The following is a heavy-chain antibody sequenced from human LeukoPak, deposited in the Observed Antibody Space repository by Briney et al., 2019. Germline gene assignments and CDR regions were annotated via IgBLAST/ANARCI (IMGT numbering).Heavy chain of an antibody. CDR3: ARGSSSWYGYGMDV. Sequence: GGSLRLSCAASGFTFSSYGMHWVRQAPGKGLEWVAVIWYDGSNKYYADSVKGRFTISRDNSKNTLYLQMNSLRAEDTAVYYCARGSSSWYGYGMDVWGQGTTVTVSS. V-gene: IGHV3-33*01. CDR1: GFTFSSYG. CDR2: IWYDGSNK. J-gene: IGHJ6*02. D-gene: IGHD6-13*01.